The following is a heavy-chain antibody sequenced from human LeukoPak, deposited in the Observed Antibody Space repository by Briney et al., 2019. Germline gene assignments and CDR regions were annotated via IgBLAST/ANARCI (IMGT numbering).Heavy chain of an antibody. CDR3: ARAPYTSGWYRGDNDY. CDR2: ISGSSGTK. CDR1: GFTLSSYG. D-gene: IGHD6-19*01. J-gene: IGHJ4*02. V-gene: IGHV3-48*01. Sequence: PGGSLRLSCAASGFTLSSYGMTWVRQAPGKGLEWVSYISGSSGTKYYADSVKGRFTISRDNAKNSLYLQMNSLRAEDTAVYYCARAPYTSGWYRGDNDYWGQGTLVTVSS.